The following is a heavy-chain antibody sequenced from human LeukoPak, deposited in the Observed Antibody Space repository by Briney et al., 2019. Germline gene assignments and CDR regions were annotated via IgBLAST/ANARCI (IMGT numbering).Heavy chain of an antibody. CDR3: ARTSSPSGSTGFDY. CDR1: GGSISSYY. CDR2: IYYSGST. D-gene: IGHD1-26*01. J-gene: IGHJ4*02. V-gene: IGHV4-59*01. Sequence: PSETLSLTCTVSGGSISSYYWSWIRQPPGKGLEWIGYIYYSGSTNYNPSLKSRVTISVDTSKNQFSLKLSSVTAADTAVYYCARTSSPSGSTGFDYWGQGTLVTVSS.